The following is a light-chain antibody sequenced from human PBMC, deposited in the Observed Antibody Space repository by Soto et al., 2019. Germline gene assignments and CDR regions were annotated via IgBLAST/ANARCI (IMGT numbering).Light chain of an antibody. J-gene: IGLJ3*02. V-gene: IGLV3-21*04. CDR1: NIGSKS. Sequence: SYDLTQPPSVSVAPGKTARITCGGNNIGSKSVHWYQQKPGQAPVLVIYYDSDRPSGIPERFSGSNSGNTATLTISRVEAGDEADYYCQVWDSSSDPNWVFGGGTKLTVL. CDR2: YDS. CDR3: QVWDSSSDPNWV.